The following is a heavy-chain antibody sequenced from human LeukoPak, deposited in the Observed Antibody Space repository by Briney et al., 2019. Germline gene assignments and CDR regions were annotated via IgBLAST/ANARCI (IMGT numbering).Heavy chain of an antibody. CDR2: IYHSGST. Sequence: PSETLSLTCAVYGGSFSGYYWSWIRQPPGKGLEWIGYIYHSGSTYYNPSLKSRVAISVDRSKNQFSLKLSSVTAADTAVYYCARDADIVVVPAAMGGLGAFDIWGQGTMVTVSS. J-gene: IGHJ3*02. CDR1: GGSFSGYY. D-gene: IGHD2-2*01. CDR3: ARDADIVVVPAAMGGLGAFDI. V-gene: IGHV4-34*01.